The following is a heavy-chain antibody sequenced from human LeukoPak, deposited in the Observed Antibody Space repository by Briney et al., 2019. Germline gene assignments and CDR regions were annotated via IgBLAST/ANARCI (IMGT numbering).Heavy chain of an antibody. V-gene: IGHV3-20*04. CDR1: GFTFDDYG. D-gene: IGHD5-24*01. CDR2: INWNGGST. CDR3: ARDFVETEDDAFDI. J-gene: IGHJ3*02. Sequence: PGGSLRLSCAASGFTFDDYGMSWVRQAPGKGLEWVSGINWNGGSTGYADSVKGRFTISRDNAKNSLYLQMNSLRAEDTALYYCARDFVETEDDAFDIWGQGTMVTVSS.